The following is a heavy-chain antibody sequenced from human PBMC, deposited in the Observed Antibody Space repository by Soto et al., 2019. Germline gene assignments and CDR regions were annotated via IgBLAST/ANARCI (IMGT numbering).Heavy chain of an antibody. J-gene: IGHJ4*02. V-gene: IGHV1-3*01. CDR3: ARDRDSSGYYSGTLDY. CDR1: GYTFTSYA. Sequence: ASVKVSCKASGYTFTSYAMHWVRQAPGQRLEWMGWINAGNGNTKYSQKFQGRVTITRDTSASTAYMELSSLRSEDTAVYYCARDRDSSGYYSGTLDYWGQGTLVTVSS. D-gene: IGHD3-22*01. CDR2: INAGNGNT.